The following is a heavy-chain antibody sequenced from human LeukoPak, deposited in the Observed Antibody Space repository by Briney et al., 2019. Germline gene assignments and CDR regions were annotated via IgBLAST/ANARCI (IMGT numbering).Heavy chain of an antibody. Sequence: PSETLSLTCTVSGGSISSSSYYWGWIRQPPGKGLEWIGSIYYSGSTYYNPSLKSRVTISVDTSKNQFSLKLSSVTAADTAVYYCARDMGSAGWSGYSYYYYYMDVWGKGTTVTVSS. V-gene: IGHV4-39*07. CDR3: ARDMGSAGWSGYSYYYYYMDV. J-gene: IGHJ6*03. CDR2: IYYSGST. CDR1: GGSISSSSYY. D-gene: IGHD3-3*01.